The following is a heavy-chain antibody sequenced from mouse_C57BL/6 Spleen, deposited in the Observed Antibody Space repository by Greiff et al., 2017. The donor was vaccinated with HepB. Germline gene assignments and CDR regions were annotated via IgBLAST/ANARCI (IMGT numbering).Heavy chain of an antibody. D-gene: IGHD1-1*01. CDR2: INPSTGGT. CDR3: ARFPTVVATRDY. J-gene: IGHJ2*01. Sequence: VQLQQSGPELVKPGASVKISCKASGYSFTGYYMNWVKQSPEKSLEWIGEINPSTGGTTYNQKFKAKATLTVDKSSSTAYMQLKSLTSEDSAVYYCARFPTVVATRDYWGQGTTLTVSS. V-gene: IGHV1-42*01. CDR1: GYSFTGYY.